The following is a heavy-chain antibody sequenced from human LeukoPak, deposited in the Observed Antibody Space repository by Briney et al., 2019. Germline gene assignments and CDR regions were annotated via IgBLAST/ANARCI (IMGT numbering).Heavy chain of an antibody. J-gene: IGHJ5*02. CDR3: AKWGYDYVWGSSNWFDT. V-gene: IGHV3-23*01. Sequence: GGSLRLSCAASGFTFSSYAMSWVRQAPGKGLEWVSAISGSGGSTYYADSVKGRFTISRDNSKNTLYLQMNSLRAEDTAVYYCAKWGYDYVWGSSNWFDTWGQGTLVTVSS. CDR2: ISGSGGST. CDR1: GFTFSSYA. D-gene: IGHD3-16*01.